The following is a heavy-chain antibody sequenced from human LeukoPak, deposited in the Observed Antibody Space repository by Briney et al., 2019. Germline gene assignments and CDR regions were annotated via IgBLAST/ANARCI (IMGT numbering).Heavy chain of an antibody. CDR3: ARWQGVGYCSSTSCSMRDY. CDR1: GYSFITYW. CDR2: IYPGDSDT. J-gene: IGHJ4*02. D-gene: IGHD2-2*01. V-gene: IGHV5-51*01. Sequence: GESLKISCKGSGYSFITYWIGWVRQMPGKGLEWMGVIYPGDSDTRYSPSFQGQVTISADKSISTAYLQWSSLQASDTAMYYCARWQGVGYCSSTSCSMRDYWGQGTLVTVSS.